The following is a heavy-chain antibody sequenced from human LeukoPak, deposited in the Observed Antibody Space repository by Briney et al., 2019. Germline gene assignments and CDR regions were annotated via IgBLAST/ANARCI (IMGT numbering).Heavy chain of an antibody. CDR3: ARDPSDDSSTSEPGDY. CDR2: MNPNSGNT. V-gene: IGHV1-8*01. CDR1: GYTFTSYD. D-gene: IGHD2-2*01. Sequence: ASVKVSCKASGYTFTSYDINWVRQATGQGLEWMGWMNPNSGNTGYAQKFQGRVTMTRDTSISTAYMELSRLRSDDTAVYYCARDPSDDSSTSEPGDYWGQGTLVTVSS. J-gene: IGHJ4*02.